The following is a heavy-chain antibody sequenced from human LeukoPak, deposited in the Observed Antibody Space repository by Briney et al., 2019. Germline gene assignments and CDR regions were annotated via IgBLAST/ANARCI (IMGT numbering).Heavy chain of an antibody. Sequence: SETLSLTCTVSGGSISSSSYYWGWIRQPPGKGLEWIGSIYYSGSTYYNPSLKSRVTISVDTSKNQFSLKLSSVTAADTAVYYCARAQRIAVAGLYFDYWGQGTLVTVSS. CDR1: GGSISSSSYY. V-gene: IGHV4-39*01. D-gene: IGHD6-19*01. J-gene: IGHJ4*02. CDR2: IYYSGST. CDR3: ARAQRIAVAGLYFDY.